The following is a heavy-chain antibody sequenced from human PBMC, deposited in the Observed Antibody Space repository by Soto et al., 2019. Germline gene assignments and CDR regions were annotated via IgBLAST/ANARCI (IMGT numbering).Heavy chain of an antibody. CDR1: GFTFSRHG. V-gene: IGHV3-30*03. CDR2: MSNDGSDK. D-gene: IGHD3-10*02. J-gene: IGHJ4*02. CDR3: ARGSSSGTMSYIIDH. Sequence: GGSLRLSCAASGFTFSRHGMHRVRQRPAPGMGLEWVAVMSNDGSDKNYVDSVKGRVTISRDNSENILYLQMNSLRAEDTAVYYCARGSSSGTMSYIIDHWGQGTLVTVSS.